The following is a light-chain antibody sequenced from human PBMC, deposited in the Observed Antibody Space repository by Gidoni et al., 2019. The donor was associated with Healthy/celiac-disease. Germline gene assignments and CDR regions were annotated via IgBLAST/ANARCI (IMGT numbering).Light chain of an antibody. CDR2: GAS. V-gene: IGKV3-20*01. Sequence: EIVLTQSPGTLSLSPGERATLSCRASQSVSSSYLAWYQQKPGQAPRLLIYGASSRATGIPDRCSGSGSGTDFTLTISRLEPEDFAVYYWQQYGSSLLTFGQGTKVEIK. CDR3: QQYGSSLLT. J-gene: IGKJ1*01. CDR1: QSVSSSY.